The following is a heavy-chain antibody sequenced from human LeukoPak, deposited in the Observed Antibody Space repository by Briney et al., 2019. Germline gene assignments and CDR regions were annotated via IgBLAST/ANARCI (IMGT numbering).Heavy chain of an antibody. J-gene: IGHJ4*02. V-gene: IGHV4-39*01. CDR3: ARFSGYIYGYDY. CDR2: TYNSWRN. CDR1: GGSISSSSSY. D-gene: IGHD5-18*01. Sequence: SETLSLTCTVSGGSISSSSSYWGWIRQPPGKGLEWIGTTYNSWRNYYNPSLKSRVTISGDTSKNQFSLKVTSVTAADTAVHYCARFSGYIYGYDYWGQGTLVTVSS.